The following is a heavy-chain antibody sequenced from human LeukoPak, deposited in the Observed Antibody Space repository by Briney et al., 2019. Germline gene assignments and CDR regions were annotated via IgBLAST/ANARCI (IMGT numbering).Heavy chain of an antibody. CDR3: ARCLGYSYGYGHYYYYMDV. CDR2: IYYSGST. J-gene: IGHJ6*03. Sequence: SETLSLTCTVSGGSISSSSYYWGWIRQPPGEGLEWIRSIYYSGSTYYNPSLKSRVTISADTSKNQFSLKLSSVTAADTAVYYCARCLGYSYGYGHYYYYMDVWGKGTTVTVSS. D-gene: IGHD5-18*01. V-gene: IGHV4-39*01. CDR1: GGSISSSSYY.